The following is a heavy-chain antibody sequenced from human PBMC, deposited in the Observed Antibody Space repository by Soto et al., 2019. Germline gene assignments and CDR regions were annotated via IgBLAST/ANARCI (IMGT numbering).Heavy chain of an antibody. Sequence: PGWSLRLSCAASGFTFSSYSMNWVRQAPGKGLEWVSYISSSSSTIYYADSVKGRFTISRDNAKNSLYLQMNSLRAEDTDVYYCARESGIAADYWGQGTLVTVSS. CDR3: ARESGIAADY. CDR2: ISSSSSTI. D-gene: IGHD6-13*01. J-gene: IGHJ4*02. CDR1: GFTFSSYS. V-gene: IGHV3-48*01.